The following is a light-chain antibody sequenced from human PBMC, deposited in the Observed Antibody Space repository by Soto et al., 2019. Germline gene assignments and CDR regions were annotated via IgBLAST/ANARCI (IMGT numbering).Light chain of an antibody. Sequence: DIQMTQSPSSLSASVGDRVTITCRASQSISSYLNWYQQKPGKAPKLLIYAASSLQSGVPSRFSGSGSGTDFTLTIISLQPEDFATYYCQQSYSTLWTFGQGTKVEI. CDR1: QSISSY. V-gene: IGKV1-39*01. CDR3: QQSYSTLWT. J-gene: IGKJ1*01. CDR2: AAS.